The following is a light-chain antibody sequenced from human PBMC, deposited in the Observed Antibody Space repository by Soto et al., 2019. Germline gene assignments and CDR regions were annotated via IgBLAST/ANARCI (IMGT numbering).Light chain of an antibody. CDR2: AAS. CDR3: QQLNSYPPT. J-gene: IGKJ4*01. Sequence: DIQLTQSPSFLSASVGDRVTITCRASQGISSFLAWYQQKPGKAPKLLIYAASTLQSGVPSRFSGGGSGREFTPTVSTLQPEDFATYFCQQLNSYPPTFGGGQKVET. CDR1: QGISSF. V-gene: IGKV1-9*01.